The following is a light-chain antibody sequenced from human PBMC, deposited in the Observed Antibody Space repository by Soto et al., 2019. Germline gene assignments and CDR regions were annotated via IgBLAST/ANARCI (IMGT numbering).Light chain of an antibody. V-gene: IGKV1-5*03. CDR2: KAS. Sequence: DIQMTQSPSTLSAFVGDRVTITCRASQSITDSLAWYQQKPGQAPKLLIYKASSLESGIPSRFSGGVSGTEFTLTISGLQPDDFATYYCQQYRRYPWTFGQGTKVEIK. CDR3: QQYRRYPWT. J-gene: IGKJ1*01. CDR1: QSITDS.